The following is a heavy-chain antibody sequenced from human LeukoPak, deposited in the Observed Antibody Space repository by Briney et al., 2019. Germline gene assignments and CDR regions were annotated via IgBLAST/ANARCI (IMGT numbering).Heavy chain of an antibody. CDR1: GGSISSGSYY. Sequence: SETLSLTCTVSGGSISSGSYYWSWIRQPAGKGLEWIGRIYTSGNTNYNPSLKSRVTISVDTSKNQFSLKLNSVTAADTAVYYCAREVRNTAAADTSGDYWGQGTLVTVSS. CDR3: AREVRNTAAADTSGDY. J-gene: IGHJ4*02. V-gene: IGHV4-61*02. CDR2: IYTSGNT. D-gene: IGHD6-13*01.